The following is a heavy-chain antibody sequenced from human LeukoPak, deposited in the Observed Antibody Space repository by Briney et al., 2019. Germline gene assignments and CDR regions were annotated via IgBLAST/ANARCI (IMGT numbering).Heavy chain of an antibody. V-gene: IGHV4-4*07. Sequence: PSETLSLTCTVSGGSISRHYWSWIRQPAGKGLEYIGRIHTSGITNYNPSLKSRITMSGDTSKNQFSLKLSSVTAADTAVYYCARDLGSNYVYFDYWGQGSLVTVSS. J-gene: IGHJ4*02. D-gene: IGHD1-26*01. CDR2: IHTSGIT. CDR1: GGSISRHY. CDR3: ARDLGSNYVYFDY.